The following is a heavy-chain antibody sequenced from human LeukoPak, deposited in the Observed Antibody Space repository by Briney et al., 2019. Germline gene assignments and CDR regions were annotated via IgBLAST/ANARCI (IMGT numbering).Heavy chain of an antibody. CDR2: INTDGSST. CDR1: GFTFSSYW. Sequence: PGGSLRLSCAASGFTFSSYWMHWVRQAPGKGLVWVSGINTDGSSTNYADSVKGRFTISRDNAKNTLYLQMNSLRVEDMAVYYCARDLLEWYFDYWGQGTLVTVSS. J-gene: IGHJ4*02. V-gene: IGHV3-74*01. D-gene: IGHD3-3*01. CDR3: ARDLLEWYFDY.